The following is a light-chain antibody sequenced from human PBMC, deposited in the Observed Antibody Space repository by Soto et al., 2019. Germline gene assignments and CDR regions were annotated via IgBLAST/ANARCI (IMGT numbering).Light chain of an antibody. J-gene: IGLJ1*01. CDR2: EVS. CDR3: SSKRTTASLV. Sequence: QSVLTQPASVSGSLGQTITISCTGTSSDVGAYNYVSWYQQHPGKAPKLMIYEVSNRPSGVSDRFSGSKSGNTASLTISGLQAADEADYYCSSKRTTASLVFGTGTKSPS. V-gene: IGLV2-14*01. CDR1: SSDVGAYNY.